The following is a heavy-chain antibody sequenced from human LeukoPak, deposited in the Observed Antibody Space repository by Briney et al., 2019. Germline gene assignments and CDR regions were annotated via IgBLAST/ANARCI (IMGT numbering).Heavy chain of an antibody. CDR1: GYTFTVYY. CDR3: ARDHGSTMVRGVRFDP. CDR2: INPNSGGR. V-gene: IGHV1-2*02. J-gene: IGHJ5*02. D-gene: IGHD3-10*01. Sequence: GTSVKLCCKAAGYTFTVYYMHWERQGPGQGLELMGLINPNSGGRNYDQKFQGRVTMTRDTSISTAYMELSRLRADDTAVYYCARDHGSTMVRGVRFDPWREGTLVTVSS.